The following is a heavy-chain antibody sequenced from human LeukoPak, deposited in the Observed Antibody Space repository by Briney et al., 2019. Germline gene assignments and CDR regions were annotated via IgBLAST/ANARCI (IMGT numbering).Heavy chain of an antibody. V-gene: IGHV3-74*03. CDR3: VRSVAVTFDP. D-gene: IGHD6-19*01. J-gene: IGHJ5*02. Sequence: PGGSLRLSCAASGFTFSNYWMHWVRQAPGKGLVWVSCINGDESRTKYADSVKGRFTISRDNAWNTLFMQLNSLRAEDTAVYYCVRSVAVTFDPWGQGTLVTVSS. CDR1: GFTFSNYW. CDR2: INGDESRT.